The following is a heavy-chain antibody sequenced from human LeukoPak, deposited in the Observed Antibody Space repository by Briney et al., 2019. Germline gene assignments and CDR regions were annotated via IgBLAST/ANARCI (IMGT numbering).Heavy chain of an antibody. CDR2: ITGGSGSI. J-gene: IGHJ4*02. D-gene: IGHD5-24*01. Sequence: GGSLRLSCEASGFTFSSYSMNWVRQAPGKGLEWVSSITGGSGSIYYADSVKGRFTISRDNAKNSLYLQMNSLRAEDTAVYYCGRDSRDGYTVDYWGQGTLVTVSS. V-gene: IGHV3-21*01. CDR3: GRDSRDGYTVDY. CDR1: GFTFSSYS.